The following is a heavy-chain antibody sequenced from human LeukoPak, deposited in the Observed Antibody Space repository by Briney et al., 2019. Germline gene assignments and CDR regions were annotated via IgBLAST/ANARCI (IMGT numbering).Heavy chain of an antibody. CDR2: IKQDGGEK. D-gene: IGHD6-6*01. CDR3: SRRQAASIAVTGVWFDP. Sequence: SGGSLRLSCAASGFTFSSYWMCWVRQAPGKGLEWVANIKQDGGEKYYVDSVKGRFTISRDNAKNSLYLQMNSLRAEDTAVYYCSRRQAASIAVTGVWFDPWGQGTLVTVSS. CDR1: GFTFSSYW. V-gene: IGHV3-7*01. J-gene: IGHJ5*02.